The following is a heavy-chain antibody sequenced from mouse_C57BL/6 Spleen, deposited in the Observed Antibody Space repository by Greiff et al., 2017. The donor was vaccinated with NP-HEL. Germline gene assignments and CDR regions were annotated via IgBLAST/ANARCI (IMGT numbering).Heavy chain of an antibody. CDR3: TKESGAMDY. CDR2: IDPENGDT. D-gene: IGHD1-3*01. CDR1: GFNIKDDY. J-gene: IGHJ4*01. V-gene: IGHV14-4*01. Sequence: VQLQQSGAELVRPGASVKLSCTASGFNIKDDYMHWVKQRPEQGLEWIGWIDPENGDTEYASKFQGKATITADTSSNTAYPQLSSLTSEDTAVYYCTKESGAMDYWGQGTSVTVSS.